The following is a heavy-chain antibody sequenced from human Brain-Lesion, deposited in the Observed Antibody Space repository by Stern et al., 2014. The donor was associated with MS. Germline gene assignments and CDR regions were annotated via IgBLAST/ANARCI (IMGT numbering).Heavy chain of an antibody. CDR3: VAGAQLWL. CDR2: IKSRTDGGTA. Sequence: QLVESGGGLVKSGGSLRLSCAASGFTFSPAWMGWVRQVPGKALEWVGHIKSRTDGGTANYAASVKDRFTVSRDNSANMLYLQMNSLTIEDTAVYYCVAGAQLWLWGQGTLVTVSS. CDR1: GFTFSPAW. D-gene: IGHD1-1*01. J-gene: IGHJ4*02. V-gene: IGHV3-15*01.